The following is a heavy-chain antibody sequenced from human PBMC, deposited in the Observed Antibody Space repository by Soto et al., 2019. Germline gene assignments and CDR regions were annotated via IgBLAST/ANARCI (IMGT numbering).Heavy chain of an antibody. V-gene: IGHV3-66*01. CDR1: GFTVSSNY. CDR3: ARDFRWTTVTTGWFDP. J-gene: IGHJ5*02. Sequence: GGSLRLSCAASGFTVSSNYMSWVRQAPGKGLEWVSVIYSGGSTYYADSVKGRFTISRDNSKNTLYLQMNSLRAEDTAVYYCARDFRWTTVTTGWFDPWGQGTLVTVSS. CDR2: IYSGGST. D-gene: IGHD4-4*01.